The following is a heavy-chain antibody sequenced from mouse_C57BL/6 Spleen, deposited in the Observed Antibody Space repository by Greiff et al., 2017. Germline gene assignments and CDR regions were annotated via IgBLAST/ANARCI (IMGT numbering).Heavy chain of an antibody. J-gene: IGHJ3*01. Sequence: EVKLHQSGPELVKPGASVKISCKASGYTFTDYYMNWVKQSHGKSLEWIGDINPNNGGTSYNQKFKGKATLTVDKSSSTAYMELRSLTSEDSAVYYCARDDPWFAYWGQGTLVTVSA. CDR3: ARDDPWFAY. D-gene: IGHD2-3*01. CDR1: GYTFTDYY. CDR2: INPNNGGT. V-gene: IGHV1-26*01.